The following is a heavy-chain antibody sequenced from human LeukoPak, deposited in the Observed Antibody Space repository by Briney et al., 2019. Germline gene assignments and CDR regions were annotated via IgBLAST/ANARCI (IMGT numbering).Heavy chain of an antibody. V-gene: IGHV3-7*01. Sequence: PGGSLRLSCAASGFSFSTYWMSWVRQTPEKGLEFVANIDQGGSVRNYMDCLKGRCTISRDNAKKSLYLEINSLRADDTAVYYCARDPESSSFDLWGRGALVTVSS. J-gene: IGHJ4*02. D-gene: IGHD6-13*01. CDR2: IDQGGSVR. CDR3: ARDPESSSFDL. CDR1: GFSFSTYW.